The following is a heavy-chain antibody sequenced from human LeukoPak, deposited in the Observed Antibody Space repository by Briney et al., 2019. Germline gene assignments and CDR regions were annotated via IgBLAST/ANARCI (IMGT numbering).Heavy chain of an antibody. CDR1: GGSISSGGYY. J-gene: IGHJ3*02. CDR3: ARMTITGSAQDAFDI. V-gene: IGHV4-31*03. CDR2: IYYSGST. D-gene: IGHD1-20*01. Sequence: SRTLSLTCTVSGGSISSGGYYWSWIRQHPGKGLEWIGYIYYSGSTYYNPSLKSRVTISVDTSKNQFSLKLSSVTAADTAVYYCARMTITGSAQDAFDIWGQGTMVTVSS.